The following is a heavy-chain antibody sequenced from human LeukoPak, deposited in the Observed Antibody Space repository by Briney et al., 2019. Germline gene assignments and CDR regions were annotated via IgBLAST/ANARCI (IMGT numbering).Heavy chain of an antibody. V-gene: IGHV4-39*01. D-gene: IGHD5-12*01. CDR2: IYYSGNT. CDR3: AKSNGYGLIDY. J-gene: IGHJ4*02. Sequence: SETLSLTCTVSGVSISSSNSYWGWLRQPPGKGLEWIGSIYYSGNTYYNASLKSRVTMYIDTSKNQFSLKLSSVTAADTAMYYCAKSNGYGLIDYWGQGALVTVSS. CDR1: GVSISSSNSY.